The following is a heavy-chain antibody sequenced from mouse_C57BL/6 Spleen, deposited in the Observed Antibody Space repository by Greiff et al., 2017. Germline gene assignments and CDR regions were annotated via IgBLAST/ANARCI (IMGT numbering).Heavy chain of an antibody. CDR3: AREDYDEWYFDV. CDR2: ISYDGSN. V-gene: IGHV3-6*01. CDR1: GYSITSGYY. D-gene: IGHD2-4*01. J-gene: IGHJ1*03. Sequence: DVQLQESGPGLVKPSQSLSLTCSVTGYSITSGYYWNWIRQFPGNKLEWMGYISYDGSNNYNPSLKNRISITRDTSKNQFFLKLNSVTTEDTATYYCAREDYDEWYFDVWGTGTTVTVSS.